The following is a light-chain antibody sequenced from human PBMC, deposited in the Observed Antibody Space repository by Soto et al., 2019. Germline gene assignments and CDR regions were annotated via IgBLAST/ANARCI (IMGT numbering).Light chain of an antibody. Sequence: EILMTQSPASLSVSPGGRATLSCRASQDISGNLAWYQQKPGQGPRLLIYGASTRATGIPARFSGSGSGTDFTLTISSLQSEDIAVYYCQQYYNWPLCTFGRGTRLEIK. J-gene: IGKJ2*02. CDR1: QDISGN. V-gene: IGKV3-15*01. CDR2: GAS. CDR3: QQYYNWPLCT.